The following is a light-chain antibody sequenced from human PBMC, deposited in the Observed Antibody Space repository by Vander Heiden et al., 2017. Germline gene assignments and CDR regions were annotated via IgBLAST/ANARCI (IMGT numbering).Light chain of an antibody. Sequence: DIDLIHFPSSLSASLGDSVPITCRASHTVSNYLNWYQQKPGKAPKRLIFAASSLQYGVPSRFSGSGSRTDFTLTISGLQPEDFATYYCQQSNKCPRTFGQGTMLEIK. CDR1: HTVSNY. CDR2: AAS. CDR3: QQSNKCPRT. V-gene: IGKV1-39*01. J-gene: IGKJ1*01.